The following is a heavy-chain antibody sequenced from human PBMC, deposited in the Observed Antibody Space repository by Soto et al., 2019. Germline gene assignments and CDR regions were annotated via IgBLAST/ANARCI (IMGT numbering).Heavy chain of an antibody. Sequence: SVKVSCKASGYTFTSYGISWVRQAPGQGLEWMGGISPIFGKTNYAQKLQGRVTITADESTSTAYMELSSLRSEDTAVYYCARDYKENCSSTRCYRFDPWGQGTLVTGLL. CDR1: GYTFTSYG. V-gene: IGHV1-69*13. J-gene: IGHJ5*02. D-gene: IGHD2-2*01. CDR3: ARDYKENCSSTRCYRFDP. CDR2: ISPIFGKT.